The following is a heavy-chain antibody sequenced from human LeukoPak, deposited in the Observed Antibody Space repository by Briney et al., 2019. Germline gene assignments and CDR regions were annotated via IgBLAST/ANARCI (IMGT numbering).Heavy chain of an antibody. V-gene: IGHV1-18*04. Sequence: ASVKVSCKASGYTFTGYYMHWVRQAPGQGLEWMGWISAYNGNTNYAQKLQGRVTMTADTSTSTAYMELRSLRSDDTAVYYCARVGGPVAGENWYFDLWGRGTLVTVSS. CDR3: ARVGGPVAGENWYFDL. CDR1: GYTFTGYY. D-gene: IGHD3-16*01. J-gene: IGHJ2*01. CDR2: ISAYNGNT.